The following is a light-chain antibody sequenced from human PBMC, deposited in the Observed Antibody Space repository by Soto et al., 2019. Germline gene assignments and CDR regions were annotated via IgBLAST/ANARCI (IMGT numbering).Light chain of an antibody. V-gene: IGKV1-27*01. J-gene: IGKJ5*01. CDR1: QGIRNS. Sequence: DFQMTQSPSSLSASVGDRVTITCRASQGIRNSLAWYQHKAGELPRLLISGAFNLKSGVPSRFSGSGSGSHFTLTITNMQPEDVGVYYCQKSDSGGITFGQGTRLEIK. CDR3: QKSDSGGIT. CDR2: GAF.